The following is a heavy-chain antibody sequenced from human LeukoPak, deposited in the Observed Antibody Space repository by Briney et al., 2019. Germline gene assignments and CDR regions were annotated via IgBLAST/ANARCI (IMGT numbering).Heavy chain of an antibody. CDR1: GFTFSDFP. D-gene: IGHD3-22*01. Sequence: GGSLRLSCAASGFTFSDFPMNWVRQAPGKGPEWVARISYDGTSENYADTVKGRFTISRDNSNNTLYLQMNSLRGDETAIYYCVRGVLTTMAVVVLDSWGQGTLVTVSS. CDR2: ISYDGTSE. J-gene: IGHJ4*02. V-gene: IGHV3-30*04. CDR3: VRGVLTTMAVVVLDS.